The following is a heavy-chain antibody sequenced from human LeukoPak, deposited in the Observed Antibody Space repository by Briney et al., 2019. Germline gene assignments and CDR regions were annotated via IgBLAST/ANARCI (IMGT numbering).Heavy chain of an antibody. Sequence: ASVKVSCKVSGYTLTELSMHWVRQAPGKGLEWMGGFDPEDGETIYAQKFQGRVTMTEDTSTDTAYMELSSLRSEDTAVYYCATRYYDVKESESFDYWGQGTLVTGSS. D-gene: IGHD3-22*01. V-gene: IGHV1-24*01. CDR1: GYTLTELS. CDR2: FDPEDGET. J-gene: IGHJ4*02. CDR3: ATRYYDVKESESFDY.